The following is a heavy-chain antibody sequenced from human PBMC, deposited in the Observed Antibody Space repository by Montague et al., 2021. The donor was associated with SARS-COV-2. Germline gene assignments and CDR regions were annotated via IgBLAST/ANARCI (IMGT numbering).Heavy chain of an antibody. CDR3: ASMVRAQVYYFDY. CDR2: IFYSGST. Sequence: SDTLSLTRTVSGRSISSSSYYWGWIRQPPGKGLEWIGSIFYSGSTDYNPSLKSRVTISVDTSKNQFSLKLSSVTAADTAVYYCASMVRAQVYYFDYWGQGTLVTVSS. V-gene: IGHV4-39*01. CDR1: GRSISSSSYY. J-gene: IGHJ4*02. D-gene: IGHD3-10*01.